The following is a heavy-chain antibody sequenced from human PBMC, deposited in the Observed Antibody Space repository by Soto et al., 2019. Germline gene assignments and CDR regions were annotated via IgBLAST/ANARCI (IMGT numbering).Heavy chain of an antibody. CDR1: GGSISSGDYY. CDR3: ARGRYGDSSGYYYIDY. D-gene: IGHD3-22*01. CDR2: IYYSGST. V-gene: IGHV4-30-4*01. Sequence: SETLSLTCTVSGGSISSGDYYWSWIRQPPGKGLEWIGYIYYSGSTYYNPSLKSRVTISVDTSKNQFSLKLSSVTAADTAVYYCARGRYGDSSGYYYIDYWGQGTLVTVSS. J-gene: IGHJ4*02.